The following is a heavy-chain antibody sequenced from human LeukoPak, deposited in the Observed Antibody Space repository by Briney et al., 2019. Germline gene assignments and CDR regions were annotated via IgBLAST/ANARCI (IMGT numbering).Heavy chain of an antibody. D-gene: IGHD4-17*01. V-gene: IGHV3-30*04. CDR3: ARAPGSENDYGDYGWFDP. CDR1: GFTFSSYA. CDR2: ISYDGSNK. Sequence: GGSLRLSCAASGFTFSSYAMHWVRQAPGKGLEWVAVISYDGSNKYYADSVKGRFTISRDNSKNTLYLQMNSLRAEDTAVYYCARAPGSENDYGDYGWFDPWGQGTLVTISS. J-gene: IGHJ5*02.